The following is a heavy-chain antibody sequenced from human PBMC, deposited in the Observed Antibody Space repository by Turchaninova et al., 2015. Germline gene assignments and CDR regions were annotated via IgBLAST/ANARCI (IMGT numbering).Heavy chain of an antibody. Sequence: VGSWGGEVQPGRSLTLSCSASDFTFSNYGMHWVRQAPGKGLEGVAVMTYDGRGYYGDSVKGRFTISRDNLKNSLFLQMNSLRLEDTAVYFCARAAVEYSGYDLGADYWGQGTLVTVSS. CDR1: DFTFSNYG. V-gene: IGHV3-30*13. CDR3: ARAAVEYSGYDLGADY. CDR2: MTYDGRG. J-gene: IGHJ4*02. D-gene: IGHD5-12*01.